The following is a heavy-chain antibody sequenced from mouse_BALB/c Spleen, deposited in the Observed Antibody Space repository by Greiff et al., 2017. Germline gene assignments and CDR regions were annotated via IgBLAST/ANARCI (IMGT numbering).Heavy chain of an antibody. J-gene: IGHJ3*01. Sequence: VQLQQSGAELARPGASVKLSCKASGYTFTSYWMQWVKQRPGQGLEWIGAIYPGDGDTRYTQKFKGKATLTADKSSSTAYMQLSSLASEDSAVYYCARRGDVNYPPEFAYWGQGTLVTVSA. CDR3: ARRGDVNYPPEFAY. CDR1: GYTFTSYW. D-gene: IGHD2-1*01. V-gene: IGHV1-87*01. CDR2: IYPGDGDT.